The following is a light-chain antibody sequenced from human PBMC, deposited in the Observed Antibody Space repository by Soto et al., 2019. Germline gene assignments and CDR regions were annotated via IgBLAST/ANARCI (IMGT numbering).Light chain of an antibody. CDR2: GAS. Sequence: EIVLTQSPGTLSLSPGERATLSCRASQSVSSSYLAWYQQKPGQAPRLLIYGASSRATGIPDRFSGSGSGTDFTLTISRLEPEDFAVYYCQQYGSLWTFGHGTKVEIK. CDR1: QSVSSSY. CDR3: QQYGSLWT. V-gene: IGKV3-20*01. J-gene: IGKJ1*01.